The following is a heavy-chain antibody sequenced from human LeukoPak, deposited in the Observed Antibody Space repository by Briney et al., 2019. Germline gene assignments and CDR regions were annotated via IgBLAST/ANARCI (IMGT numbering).Heavy chain of an antibody. CDR1: GYSFTSYW. D-gene: IGHD1-26*01. Sequence: GESLKISCKGSGYSFTSYWIGWVRQMPGKGLEWMGIIYSGDSDTRYSPSFQGQVTISADKSISTAYLQWSSLKASDTAMYYCAISIVGAPGGNWFDPWGQGTLVTVSS. J-gene: IGHJ5*02. CDR2: IYSGDSDT. V-gene: IGHV5-51*01. CDR3: AISIVGAPGGNWFDP.